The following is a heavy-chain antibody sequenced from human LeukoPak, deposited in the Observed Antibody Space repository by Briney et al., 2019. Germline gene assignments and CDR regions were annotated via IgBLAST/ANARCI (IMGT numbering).Heavy chain of an antibody. D-gene: IGHD4-17*01. V-gene: IGHV2-5*02. CDR2: IYWDDDK. CDR3: VHVHTTVTTV. Sequence: SGPTLVNLTQTLTLTCTFSGFLVPTSGLGVGWIRQPPGKALEWLALIYWDDDKRYRPSLKSRLTITKDTPKNHVVLTMTNMDPVDTATYYRVHVHTTVTTVWGQGTRVSVSS. CDR1: GFLVPTSGLG. J-gene: IGHJ4*02.